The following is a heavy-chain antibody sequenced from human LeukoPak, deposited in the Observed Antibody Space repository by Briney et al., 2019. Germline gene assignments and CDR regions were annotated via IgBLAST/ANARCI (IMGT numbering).Heavy chain of an antibody. CDR1: GYTFTGYY. CDR3: ARGSSLLHKFAIDY. CDR2: INPNSGGT. V-gene: IGHV1-2*02. D-gene: IGHD2-15*01. J-gene: IGHJ4*02. Sequence: ASVKVSCKASGYTFTGYYMHWVRQAPGQGLEWMGWINPNSGGTNYAQKFQGRVTITRDTSISTAYMELSRLRSDDTAVDYCARGSSLLHKFAIDYWGQVTLVTVSS.